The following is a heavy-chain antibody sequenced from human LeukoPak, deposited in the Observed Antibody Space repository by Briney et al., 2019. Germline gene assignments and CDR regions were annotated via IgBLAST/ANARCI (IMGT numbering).Heavy chain of an antibody. J-gene: IGHJ4*02. CDR1: GFTFGDDG. V-gene: IGHV3-23*01. Sequence: PGGSLRLSCTASGFTFGDDGMSWFRQAPGKGLEWVSTITTSDGNTYYADSVKGRFTVSRDNSKNTLFLQMNSLRAEDTAVYYCAKDGGLWVSAHWGDSWGRGTLVTVSS. CDR3: AKDGGLWVSAHWGDS. CDR2: ITTSDGNT. D-gene: IGHD7-27*01.